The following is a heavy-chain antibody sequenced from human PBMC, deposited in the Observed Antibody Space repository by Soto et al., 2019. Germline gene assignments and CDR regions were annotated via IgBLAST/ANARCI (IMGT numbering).Heavy chain of an antibody. CDR1: GDSIGRGGYY. V-gene: IGHV4-31*03. Sequence: QVQLQESGPRLVKPSQTLSLTCTVSGDSIGRGGYYWTWIRQHPGKGLEWIAYIYTTGSTYYNPSLKSRVGISVDTSKNQSSLKLSSVTAADTAVYYCPRGIPVSGSFDYWGQGTLVTVSS. D-gene: IGHD6-19*01. J-gene: IGHJ4*02. CDR3: PRGIPVSGSFDY. CDR2: IYTTGST.